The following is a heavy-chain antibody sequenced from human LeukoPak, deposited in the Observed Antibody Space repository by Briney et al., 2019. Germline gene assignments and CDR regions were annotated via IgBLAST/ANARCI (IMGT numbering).Heavy chain of an antibody. CDR3: ARVPGVVVTAIRPFDY. Sequence: ASVKVSCTSSGYTFTGYYMHWVRQAPGQGLGWMGWINPNSGGTNYAQKFQGRVTMTRDTSISTAYMELSRLRSDDTAVYYCARVPGVVVTAIRPFDYWGQGTLVTVSS. CDR2: INPNSGGT. CDR1: GYTFTGYY. J-gene: IGHJ4*02. V-gene: IGHV1-2*02. D-gene: IGHD2-21*02.